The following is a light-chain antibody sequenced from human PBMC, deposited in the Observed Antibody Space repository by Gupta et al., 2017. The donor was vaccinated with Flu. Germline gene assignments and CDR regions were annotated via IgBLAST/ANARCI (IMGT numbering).Light chain of an antibody. CDR2: DAS. V-gene: IGKV1-17*01. CDR1: QGIRND. Sequence: DIQMTQSPSSLSASVGDRVTITCRASQGIRNDLGWYQQTPGNAPRRLIYDASTLQNGVPPRFSGNGSGTEFTLTISSLQPEDVGTYYCRQHSDYPLTFGGGTKVDIK. J-gene: IGKJ4*01. CDR3: RQHSDYPLT.